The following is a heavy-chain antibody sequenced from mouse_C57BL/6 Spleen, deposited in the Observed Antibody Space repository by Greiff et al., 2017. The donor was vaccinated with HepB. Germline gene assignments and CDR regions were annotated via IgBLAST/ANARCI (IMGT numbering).Heavy chain of an antibody. CDR1: GYTFTDYY. CDR2: INPNNGGT. D-gene: IGHD1-1*01. Sequence: EVQLQQSGPELVKPGASVKISCKASGYTFTDYYMNWVKQSHGKSLEWIGDINPNNGGTSYNQKFKGKATLTVDKSSSTAYMELRSLTSEDSAVYYCARLGPYGSFPDYWGQGTTLTVSS. J-gene: IGHJ2*01. V-gene: IGHV1-26*01. CDR3: ARLGPYGSFPDY.